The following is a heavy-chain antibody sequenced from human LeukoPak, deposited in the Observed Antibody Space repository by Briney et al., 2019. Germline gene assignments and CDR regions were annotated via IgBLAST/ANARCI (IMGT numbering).Heavy chain of an antibody. V-gene: IGHV1-3*01. CDR2: INAGNYYT. Sequence: ASVKVSCKAPGYTFSDYPLHWVRQAPGQRPEWMGWINAGNYYTTYPQKFQDRVTITRDTSASTDYMELSSLRSADTAVYYCVLYGDYMWWGQGTLVTVSS. CDR1: GYTFSDYP. CDR3: VLYGDYMW. D-gene: IGHD4-17*01. J-gene: IGHJ4*02.